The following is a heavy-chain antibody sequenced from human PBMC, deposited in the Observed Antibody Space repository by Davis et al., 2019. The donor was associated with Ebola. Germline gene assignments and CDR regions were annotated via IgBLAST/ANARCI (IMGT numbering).Heavy chain of an antibody. CDR1: GYSFTSYW. CDR2: IYPGDSET. D-gene: IGHD1-26*01. V-gene: IGHV5-51*01. J-gene: IGHJ3*02. CDR3: ARSWELGGDAFDI. Sequence: KVSCKGSGYSFTSYWIGWVRQMLGKGLEWMGIIYPGDSETRYSPSLQGQATISVDKSISTAYLRWSSLKASDTAMYYCARSWELGGDAFDIWGQGTMVTVSS.